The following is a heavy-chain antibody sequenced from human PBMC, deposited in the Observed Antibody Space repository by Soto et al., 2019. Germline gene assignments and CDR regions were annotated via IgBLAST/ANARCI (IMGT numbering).Heavy chain of an antibody. J-gene: IGHJ3*02. Sequence: QVQLVQSGAEVKKPGSSVKVSCKASGGSFSTYGISWVRQAPGQGLEWMGGFIPVFTTAKYAQKFQGRVSITADESTYRAYMELSSLRSEDTAVYFCARDGVDVSRTTVRHGALDIWGQGTVVTVSS. CDR2: FIPVFTTA. D-gene: IGHD4-17*01. CDR1: GGSFSTYG. CDR3: ARDGVDVSRTTVRHGALDI. V-gene: IGHV1-69*01.